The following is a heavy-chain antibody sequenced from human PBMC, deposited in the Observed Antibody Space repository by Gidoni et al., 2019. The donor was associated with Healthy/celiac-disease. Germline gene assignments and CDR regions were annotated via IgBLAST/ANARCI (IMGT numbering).Heavy chain of an antibody. D-gene: IGHD6-6*01. Sequence: EVQLVESGGGLVQPGRSLRLSCAASGFTFDDYAMHWVRQAPGKGLEWVSGMSWNSGSIGYADSVKGRFTISRDNAKNSLYLQMNSLRAEDTALYYCAKGGSSSSYDAFDIWGQGTMVTVSS. CDR3: AKGGSSSSYDAFDI. J-gene: IGHJ3*02. V-gene: IGHV3-9*01. CDR1: GFTFDDYA. CDR2: MSWNSGSI.